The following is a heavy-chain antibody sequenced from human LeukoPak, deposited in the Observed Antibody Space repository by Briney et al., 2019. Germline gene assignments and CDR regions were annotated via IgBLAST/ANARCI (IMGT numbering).Heavy chain of an antibody. D-gene: IGHD1-26*01. CDR2: ISGSGSNT. CDR1: GFTFSSFA. V-gene: IGHV3-23*01. CDR3: AKKGATTKDFDY. Sequence: GGSLRLSCAASGFTFSSFAMTWVRQPPGKGLEWVSVISGSGSNTYYADSVGGRFTISRDNSKNTLYLQMNSLRAEDTAVYYCAKKGATTKDFDYWGQGTLVTVSS. J-gene: IGHJ4*02.